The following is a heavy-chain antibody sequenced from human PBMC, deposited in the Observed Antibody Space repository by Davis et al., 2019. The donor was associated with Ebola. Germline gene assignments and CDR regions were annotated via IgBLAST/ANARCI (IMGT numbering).Heavy chain of an antibody. V-gene: IGHV1-3*01. Sequence: ASVKVSCKASGYTFTSYAMHWVRQAPGQRLEWMGWINAGNGNTKYSQKFQGRVTITRDTSASTAYMELSSLRSEDTAVYYCARGDDFWSGWDVWGQGTTVTVSS. CDR1: GYTFTSYA. J-gene: IGHJ6*02. CDR3: ARGDDFWSGWDV. D-gene: IGHD3-3*01. CDR2: INAGNGNT.